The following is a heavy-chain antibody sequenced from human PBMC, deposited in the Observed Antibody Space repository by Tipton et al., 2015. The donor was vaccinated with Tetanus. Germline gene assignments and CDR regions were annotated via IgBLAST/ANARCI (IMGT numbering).Heavy chain of an antibody. J-gene: IGHJ4*02. V-gene: IGHV3-23*01. CDR2: FRGDDGSP. Sequence: SLRLSCVASGFTFSKYAMNWVRQTPGKGQEWVSGFRGDDGSPYYAESVKGRFTVSRDDSKNTLYLQMSSLRAEDTALYYCAKGGSSWSASFDSWGQGALVTVSS. CDR3: AKGGSSWSASFDS. D-gene: IGHD6-13*01. CDR1: GFTFSKYA.